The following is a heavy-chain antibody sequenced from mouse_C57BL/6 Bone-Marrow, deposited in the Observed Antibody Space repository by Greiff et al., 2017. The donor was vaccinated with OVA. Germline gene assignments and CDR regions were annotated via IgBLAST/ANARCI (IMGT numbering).Heavy chain of an antibody. Sequence: VQLQQPGAELVKPGASVKLSCKASGYTFTSYWMHWVKQRPGQGLEWIGMIHPNSGSTNYNEKFKSKATLTVDKSSSTAYMQLSSLTSEDSAVYYCGIYYYGSSYINWYFDVWGTGTTVTVSS. V-gene: IGHV1-64*01. J-gene: IGHJ1*03. CDR3: GIYYYGSSYINWYFDV. CDR2: IHPNSGST. CDR1: GYTFTSYW. D-gene: IGHD1-1*01.